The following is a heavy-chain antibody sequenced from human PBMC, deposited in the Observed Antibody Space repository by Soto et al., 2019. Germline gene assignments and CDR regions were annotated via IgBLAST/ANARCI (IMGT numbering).Heavy chain of an antibody. D-gene: IGHD3-3*01. V-gene: IGHV4-34*01. J-gene: IGHJ6*02. CDR2: INHSGST. CDR3: VRGVEGASITIFGVVIKDKYYYYGMDV. Sequence: SETLSLTCAVYGGSFSGYYWSWIRQPPGKGLEWIGEINHSGSTNYNPSLKSRVTISVDTSKNQFSLKLSSVTAADTAVYYCVRGVEGASITIFGVVIKDKYYYYGMDVWGQGTTVTVSS. CDR1: GGSFSGYY.